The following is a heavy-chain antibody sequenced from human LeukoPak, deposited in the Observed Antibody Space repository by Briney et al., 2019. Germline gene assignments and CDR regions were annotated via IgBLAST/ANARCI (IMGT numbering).Heavy chain of an antibody. CDR3: AKYKYEGVRGVIIRSPSNFDY. Sequence: PGGSLRLSCAASGFTFSNHGMNWVRQAPGKGLEWVAFIWYDGSNKYYADSVKGRFTISRDNSKNTLYLQMNSLRAEDTAVYYCAKYKYEGVRGVIIRSPSNFDYWGQGTLVTVSS. V-gene: IGHV3-30*02. J-gene: IGHJ4*02. CDR2: IWYDGSNK. CDR1: GFTFSNHG. D-gene: IGHD3-10*01.